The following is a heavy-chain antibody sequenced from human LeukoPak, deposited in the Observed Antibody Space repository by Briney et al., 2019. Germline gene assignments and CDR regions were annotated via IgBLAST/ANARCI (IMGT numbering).Heavy chain of an antibody. CDR2: IYYSGST. J-gene: IGHJ4*02. V-gene: IGHV4-39*02. CDR3: GRELRYFDWLYYFDY. D-gene: IGHD3-9*01. CDR1: GGSISSSSYY. Sequence: HPSETLFLTCTVSGGSISSSSYYWGWIRQPPGKGLEWIGSIYYSGSTYYNPSLKSRVTISVDTSKNQFSLKLSSVTAADTAVYYCGRELRYFDWLYYFDYWGQETLVTVSS.